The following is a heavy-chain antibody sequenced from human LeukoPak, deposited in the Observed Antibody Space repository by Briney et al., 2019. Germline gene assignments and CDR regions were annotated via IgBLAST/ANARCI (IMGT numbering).Heavy chain of an antibody. V-gene: IGHV3-48*04. Sequence: GGSLRLSCTVSGFTFSSYSMIWVSQAPGKGLEWVSHISGGSSTIYYADSVKGRFTISRDNAKNSVYLQMNSLRVEDTAVYYCASPATTVRDFDYWGQGTLVTVSS. CDR2: ISGGSSTI. J-gene: IGHJ4*02. CDR1: GFTFSSYS. CDR3: ASPATTVRDFDY. D-gene: IGHD4-17*01.